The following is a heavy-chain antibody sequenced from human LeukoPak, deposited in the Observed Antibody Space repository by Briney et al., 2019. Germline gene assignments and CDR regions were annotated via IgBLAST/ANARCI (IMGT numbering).Heavy chain of an antibody. CDR2: IYSGGST. D-gene: IGHD1-7*01. CDR1: GVPVSSNY. Sequence: GGSLRLSCAASGVPVSSNYMSWVRQAPGKGLELVSVIYSGGSTYYADSVKGRFTISRDNSKNTPFLEMNSLRAEDTAVYYCASGPSGNYLPYFDFWGQGTLVAVSS. CDR3: ASGPSGNYLPYFDF. J-gene: IGHJ4*02. V-gene: IGHV3-66*01.